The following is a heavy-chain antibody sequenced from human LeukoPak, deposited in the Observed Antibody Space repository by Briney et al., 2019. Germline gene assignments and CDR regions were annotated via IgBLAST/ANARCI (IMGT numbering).Heavy chain of an antibody. CDR3: VRNGYDSSSYYFWSDS. Sequence: SETLSLTCGVYDGSFTDYNWSWIRQSPGKGLQWIAEIHHTGGTNYSPTLKSRVTLSVDTSKNQFSLNLRSVTAADTAVYYCVRNGYDSSSYYFWSDSRGQGALVTVSS. CDR2: IHHTGGT. D-gene: IGHD3-22*01. J-gene: IGHJ5*01. V-gene: IGHV4-34*01. CDR1: DGSFTDYN.